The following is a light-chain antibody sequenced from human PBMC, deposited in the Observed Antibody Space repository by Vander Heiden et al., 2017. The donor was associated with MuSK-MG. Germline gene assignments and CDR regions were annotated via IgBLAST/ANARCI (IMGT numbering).Light chain of an antibody. V-gene: IGKV3-15*01. CDR2: GAS. CDR1: QSVSSN. CDR3: QQYNNWPLT. J-gene: IGKJ3*01. Sequence: TVLTQSPATLSVSPGERATLSCRASQSVSSNLAWYQQKPGQAPRLLIYGASTRATGIPARFSGSGSGTEFTLTISSLQSEDFAVYYCQQYNNWPLTFGPGTKVEIK.